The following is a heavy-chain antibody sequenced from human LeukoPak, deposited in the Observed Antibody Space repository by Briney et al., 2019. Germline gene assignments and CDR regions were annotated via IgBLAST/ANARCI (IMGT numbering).Heavy chain of an antibody. CDR1: GYTFTSYD. J-gene: IGHJ4*02. Sequence: ASVKVSCKASGYTFTSYDINWVRQATGQGLEWMGWMNPNSSNTGYAQKFQGRVTMTRNTSISTAYMELSSLRSEDTAVYYCAITIFGVVPTGDYWGQGTLVTVSS. V-gene: IGHV1-8*01. CDR3: AITIFGVVPTGDY. D-gene: IGHD3-3*01. CDR2: MNPNSSNT.